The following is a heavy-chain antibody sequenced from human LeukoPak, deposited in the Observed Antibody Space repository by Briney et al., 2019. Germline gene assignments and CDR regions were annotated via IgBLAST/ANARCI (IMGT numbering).Heavy chain of an antibody. CDR1: GFTFSSYS. CDR3: ARDCSSTSCSPGYYYYGMDV. CDR2: ISSSSSYI. D-gene: IGHD2-2*01. V-gene: IGHV3-21*04. Sequence: GGSLRLSCAASGFTFSSYSMNWVRQAPGKGLEWVSSISSSSSYIYYADSVKGRFTISRDNSKNTLYLQMNSLRAEDTAVYYCARDCSSTSCSPGYYYYGMDVWGQGTTVTVSS. J-gene: IGHJ6*02.